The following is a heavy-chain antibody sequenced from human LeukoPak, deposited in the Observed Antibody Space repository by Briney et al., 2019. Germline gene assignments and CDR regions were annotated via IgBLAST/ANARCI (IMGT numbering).Heavy chain of an antibody. CDR1: GYTFTSYY. CDR2: INPNSGGT. J-gene: IGHJ3*02. CDR3: TRVRLIDAFDI. Sequence: ASVKVSCKASGYTFTSYYMHWVRQAPGQGLEWMGWINPNSGGTNYAQKFQGRVTMTRDTSISTAYLELNRLTPDDTAVYFCTRVRLIDAFDIWGQGTTVTISA. V-gene: IGHV1-2*02. D-gene: IGHD2-8*01.